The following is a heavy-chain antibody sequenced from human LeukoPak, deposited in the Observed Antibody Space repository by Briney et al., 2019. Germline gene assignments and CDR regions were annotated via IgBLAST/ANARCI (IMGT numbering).Heavy chain of an antibody. J-gene: IGHJ4*02. CDR2: SRNRANNYAT. CDR1: GLPFTNPA. V-gene: IGHV3-73*01. Sequence: PGASLTPLCEVSGLPFTNPAMHWVRQASRNGLGWVGRSRNRANNYATEYASSVRCRFTISRDNSNSMSYLKMSKLKTEHSTVDYCVEMSTQGYCGQGALGTVSS. D-gene: IGHD5-24*01. CDR3: VEMSTQGY.